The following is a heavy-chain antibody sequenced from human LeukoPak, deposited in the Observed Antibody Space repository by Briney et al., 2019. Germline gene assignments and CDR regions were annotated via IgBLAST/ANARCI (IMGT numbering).Heavy chain of an antibody. D-gene: IGHD3-3*01. V-gene: IGHV4-59*01. J-gene: IGHJ4*02. CDR3: ARGGAYDFWSGSTGFDY. CDR2: IYHSGST. CDR1: GGSISTYY. Sequence: SETLSLTCTVSGGSISTYYWSWIRQPPGKGLEWIGYIYHSGSTNYNPSLKSRVTISVDTSKNQFSLKLSSVTAADTAVYYCARGGAYDFWSGSTGFDYWGQGTLVTVSS.